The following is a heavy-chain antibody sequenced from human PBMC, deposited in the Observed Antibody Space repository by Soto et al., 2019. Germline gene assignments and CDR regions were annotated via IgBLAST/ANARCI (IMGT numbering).Heavy chain of an antibody. V-gene: IGHV4-34*01. CDR1: GGSFSGYY. CDR3: ARLPVRGSGSYKGFDY. J-gene: IGHJ4*02. CDR2: INHSGST. D-gene: IGHD1-26*01. Sequence: XETLSLTCAVYGGSFSGYYWSWIRQPPGKGLEWIGEINHSGSTNYNPSLKSRVTISVDTSKNQFSLKLSSVTAADTAVYYCARLPVRGSGSYKGFDYWGQGTLVTVSS.